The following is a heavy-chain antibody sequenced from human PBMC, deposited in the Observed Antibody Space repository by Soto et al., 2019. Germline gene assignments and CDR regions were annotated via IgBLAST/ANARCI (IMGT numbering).Heavy chain of an antibody. D-gene: IGHD2-8*01. CDR2: VYPGDSDT. V-gene: IGHV5-51*01. J-gene: IGHJ4*02. CDR3: ARLSGCRNGVCYKFDY. CDR1: GYSFTSYW. Sequence: GESLKISCQGSGYSFTSYWIAWVRQMPGKGREWMGIVYPGDSDTRYSPSFQGQVTISADKSISTAYLQWSSLKASDTAMYYCARLSGCRNGVCYKFDYWGQGTLVTVPQ.